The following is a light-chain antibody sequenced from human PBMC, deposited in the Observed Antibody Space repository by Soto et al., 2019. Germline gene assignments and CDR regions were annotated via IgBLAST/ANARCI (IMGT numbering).Light chain of an antibody. V-gene: IGKV3-11*01. J-gene: IGKJ4*01. CDR2: DVS. Sequence: EVVLTQSPATLSLSPGERATLSCRASQSVYSYLAWYQQKPGQPPRLLISDVSNRATGIPARFSGSGYGTDFTLAISSLVPEDFAVYYCQHRNDWPFTFGGGTKVEIK. CDR1: QSVYSY. CDR3: QHRNDWPFT.